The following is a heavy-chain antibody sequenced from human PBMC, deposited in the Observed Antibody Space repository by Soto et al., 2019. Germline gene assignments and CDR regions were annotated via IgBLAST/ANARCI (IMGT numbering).Heavy chain of an antibody. J-gene: IGHJ4*01. CDR1: GYTLTELS. CDR2: FDPEDGET. Sequence: ASVKVSCKVSGYTLTELSMHWVRQAPGKGLEWMGGFDPEDGETIYAQKFQGRVTMTEDTSTDTAYMELSSLRSEDTAVYYCATDLGPTYYYGSGSPVQFDYWRHGTLVTVSS. D-gene: IGHD3-10*01. V-gene: IGHV1-24*01. CDR3: ATDLGPTYYYGSGSPVQFDY.